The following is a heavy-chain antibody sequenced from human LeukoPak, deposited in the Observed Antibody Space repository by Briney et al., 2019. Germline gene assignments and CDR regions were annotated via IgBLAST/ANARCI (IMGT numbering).Heavy chain of an antibody. Sequence: GGSLSLSCAASGFTFSSYSMNWLRPAPGKGLEGVSYISSDSSTIYYADSVNGRFTISRDNAKNSLYLQMNSLRDEDTAMYYCSREEFFSGYYYMDVWDKGTTAIVSS. CDR3: SREEFFSGYYYMDV. V-gene: IGHV3-48*02. D-gene: IGHD3-10*01. CDR1: GFTFSSYS. J-gene: IGHJ6*03. CDR2: ISSDSSTI.